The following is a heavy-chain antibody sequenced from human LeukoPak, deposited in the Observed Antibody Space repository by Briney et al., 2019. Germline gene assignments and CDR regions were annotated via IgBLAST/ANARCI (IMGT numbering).Heavy chain of an antibody. J-gene: IGHJ4*02. V-gene: IGHV3-21*01. CDR3: ARQEQCSSTSCNYFDY. CDR2: ISSSSSYI. CDR1: GFTVSSYS. D-gene: IGHD2-2*01. Sequence: GGSLRLSCAASGFTVSSYSMSWVRQSPGKGLEWVSSISSSSSYIYYADSVKGRFTISRDNAKNSLYLQMNSLRAEDTAVYYCARQEQCSSTSCNYFDYWGQGTLVTVSS.